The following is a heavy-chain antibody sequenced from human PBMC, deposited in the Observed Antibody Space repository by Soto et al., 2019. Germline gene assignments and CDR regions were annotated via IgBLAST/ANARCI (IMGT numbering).Heavy chain of an antibody. J-gene: IGHJ4*02. CDR1: GFTFSSYA. V-gene: IGHV3-30-3*01. Sequence: PGGSLRLSCAASGFTFSSYAMHWVRQAPGKGLEWVAVISYDGSNKYYADSVKGRFTISRDNSKNTLYLQMNSLRAEDTAVYYCASDGYYYDSSGLGVVVLLAYWGQGTLVTVSS. D-gene: IGHD3-22*01. CDR2: ISYDGSNK. CDR3: ASDGYYYDSSGLGVVVLLAY.